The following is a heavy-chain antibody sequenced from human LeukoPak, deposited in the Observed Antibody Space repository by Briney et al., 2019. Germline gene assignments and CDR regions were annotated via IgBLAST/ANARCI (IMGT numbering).Heavy chain of an antibody. CDR3: ARRDDSSGYHKIFDY. CDR1: GDSISSGPYY. J-gene: IGHJ4*02. V-gene: IGHV4-39*01. CDR2: IYYGENT. D-gene: IGHD3-22*01. Sequence: SETLSLTCTVSGDSISSGPYYWGWIRQPPGKGLEWIGNIYYGENTYYNPSLKSQVTISIDTSNNQFYLKLSSLTAADTVVYYCARRDDSSGYHKIFDYWGQGTLVTVSS.